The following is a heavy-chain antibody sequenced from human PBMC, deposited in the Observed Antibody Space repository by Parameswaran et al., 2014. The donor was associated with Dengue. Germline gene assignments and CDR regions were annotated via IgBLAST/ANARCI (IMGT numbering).Heavy chain of an antibody. D-gene: IGHD6-13*01. J-gene: IGHJ6*02. Sequence: SWVRQAPGQGLEWMGWISAYNGNTNYAQKLQGRVTMTTDTSTSTAYMELRSLRSDDTAVYYCARRGAAGKVGSNYGMDVWGQGTTVTVSS. CDR3: ARRGAAGKVGSNYGMDV. V-gene: IGHV1-18*01. CDR2: ISAYNGNT.